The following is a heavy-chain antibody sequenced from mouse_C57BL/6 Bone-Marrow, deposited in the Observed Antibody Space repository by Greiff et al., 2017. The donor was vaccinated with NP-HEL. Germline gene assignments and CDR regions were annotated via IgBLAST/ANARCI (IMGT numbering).Heavy chain of an antibody. D-gene: IGHD2-4*01. CDR3: ARYGYYDYDDPPY. Sequence: EVQLQQSGPVLVKPGASVKMSCKASGYTFTDYYMNWVKQSHGKSLEWIGVINPYNGGTSYNQKFKGTATLTVDKSSSTAYMELNSLTSEDSAVYYCARYGYYDYDDPPYWGQGTLVTVSA. CDR1: GYTFTDYY. J-gene: IGHJ3*01. V-gene: IGHV1-19*01. CDR2: INPYNGGT.